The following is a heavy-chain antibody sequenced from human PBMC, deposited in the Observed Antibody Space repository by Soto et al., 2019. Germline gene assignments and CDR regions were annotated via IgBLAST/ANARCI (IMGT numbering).Heavy chain of an antibody. CDR3: ARYNAASGTYYFDY. Sequence: SETLSLTCAVSGDSVSSRFWWSWVRQSPGKGLEWIGEIYHSGSANYNPSLKSRVTMSVDNSKNQFSLKLNSVTAADTSVYYCARYNAASGTYYFDYWGQGTLVTVSS. J-gene: IGHJ4*02. CDR2: IYHSGSA. V-gene: IGHV4-4*02. D-gene: IGHD6-13*01. CDR1: GDSVSSRFW.